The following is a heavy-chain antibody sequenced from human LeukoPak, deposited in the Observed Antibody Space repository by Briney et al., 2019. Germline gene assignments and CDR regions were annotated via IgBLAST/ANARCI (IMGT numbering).Heavy chain of an antibody. CDR1: GFTFSSYA. Sequence: GGSLRLSCAASGFTFSSYAMSWVRQAPGKGLEWVSAISGSGGSTHYADSVKGRFTISRDNSKNTLYLQMNSLRAEDTAVYYCAKDLGRITMVRGVINTPDYWGQGTLVTVSS. CDR2: ISGSGGST. V-gene: IGHV3-23*01. J-gene: IGHJ4*02. D-gene: IGHD3-10*01. CDR3: AKDLGRITMVRGVINTPDY.